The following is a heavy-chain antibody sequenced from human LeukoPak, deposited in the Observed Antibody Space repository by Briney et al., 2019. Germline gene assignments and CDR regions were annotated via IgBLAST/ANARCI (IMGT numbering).Heavy chain of an antibody. D-gene: IGHD3-22*01. CDR1: GYTLSELS. Sequence: GSAKVSSKVSGYTLSELSMHWGRRAPGKGVEWMVGFYPADGETTTAQKFQGRATMTEDASTDTDYMELSSLRSEDTAVYYCATFSHDSSGYYYWYFDLWGRGTLVTVSS. V-gene: IGHV1-24*01. CDR3: ATFSHDSSGYYYWYFDL. J-gene: IGHJ2*01. CDR2: FYPADGET.